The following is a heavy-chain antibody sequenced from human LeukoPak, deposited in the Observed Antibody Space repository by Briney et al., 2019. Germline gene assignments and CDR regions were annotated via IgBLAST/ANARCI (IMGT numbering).Heavy chain of an antibody. J-gene: IGHJ4*02. CDR3: ARGRYNRSY. CDR1: GGSFSGYY. Sequence: PSETLSLTCAVYGGSFSGYYWSWIRQPPGKGLEWIGEINHSGSTNYNPSLKSRVTISVDTSKNQFSLKLSSVTAADTAVYYCARGRYNRSYWGQGTLVTVSS. V-gene: IGHV4-34*01. D-gene: IGHD1-14*01. CDR2: INHSGST.